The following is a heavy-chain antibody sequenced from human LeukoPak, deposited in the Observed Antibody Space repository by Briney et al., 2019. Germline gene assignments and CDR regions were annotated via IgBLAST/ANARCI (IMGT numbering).Heavy chain of an antibody. CDR2: ISGSGGST. D-gene: IGHD2-2*01. V-gene: IGHV3-23*01. J-gene: IGHJ3*02. CDR3: AKDRRYCSSTSCYNDAFDI. Sequence: GGSLRLSCAASGFTFSSYAMSWVRQAPGKGREWVSAISGSGGSTYYADSVKGRFTISRHNSKNTLYLQMNSLRAEDRAVYYCAKDRRYCSSTSCYNDAFDIWGQGTMVTVSS. CDR1: GFTFSSYA.